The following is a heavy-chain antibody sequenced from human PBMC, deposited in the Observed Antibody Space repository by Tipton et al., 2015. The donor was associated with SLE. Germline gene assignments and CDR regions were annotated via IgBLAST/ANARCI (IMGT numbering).Heavy chain of an antibody. J-gene: IGHJ6*01. D-gene: IGHD3-3*01. V-gene: IGHV4-30-4*08. Sequence: TLSLTCTVSGGSISSGDYHWSWIRQSPGKGLEWIGFIYYSGGTHYNPSLKSRVTISVDTSKNQFPLNLSSVTAADTAVYYCARAIFGLADQGMDVWGQGTTVTVSS. CDR3: ARAIFGLADQGMDV. CDR2: IYYSGGT. CDR1: GGSISSGDYH.